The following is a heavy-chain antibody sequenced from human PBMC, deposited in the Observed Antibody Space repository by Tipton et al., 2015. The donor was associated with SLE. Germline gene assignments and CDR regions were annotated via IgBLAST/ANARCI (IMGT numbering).Heavy chain of an antibody. V-gene: IGHV3-7*01. CDR2: TNQDGSVK. J-gene: IGHJ4*02. CDR3: ARTSKYSRSAGGFDY. Sequence: AVSGFSVSVYWMSWVRQAPGKGLEWVANTNQDGSVKFYVDSVRGRFTISGDSAKNSLSLQMNSLRVEDTAVYYCARTSKYSRSAGGFDYWGQGSLVTVSS. D-gene: IGHD6-6*01. CDR1: GFSVSVYW.